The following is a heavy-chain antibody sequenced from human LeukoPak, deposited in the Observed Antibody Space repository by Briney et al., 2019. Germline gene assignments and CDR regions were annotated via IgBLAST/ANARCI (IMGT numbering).Heavy chain of an antibody. V-gene: IGHV1-2*02. CDR2: INPNSGGT. CDR1: GYTFTGYY. J-gene: IGHJ4*02. D-gene: IGHD3-16*01. CDR3: ARSGPWGSYSGYFDY. Sequence: ASVKVSCKASGYTFTGYYMHWVRQAPGQGLEWMGWINPNSGGTNYAQKFQGRVTMTRDTSITTAYMELSRLISDDTAVYYCARSGPWGSYSGYFDYWGQGTLVTVSS.